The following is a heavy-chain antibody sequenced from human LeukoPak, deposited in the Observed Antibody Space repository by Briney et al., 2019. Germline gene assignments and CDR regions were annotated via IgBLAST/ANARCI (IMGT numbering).Heavy chain of an antibody. V-gene: IGHV3-7*03. J-gene: IGHJ3*02. CDR2: IKQDGSEK. D-gene: IGHD6-13*01. CDR1: GFTFSSYW. Sequence: GGSLRLSCAASGFTFSSYWMSWVRQAPGKGLEWVANIKQDGSEKYYVDSVKGRFTISRDNAKNSLYLQMNSLRAEDMALYYCAKDSGAAAENLFDIWGQGTMVTVSS. CDR3: AKDSGAAAENLFDI.